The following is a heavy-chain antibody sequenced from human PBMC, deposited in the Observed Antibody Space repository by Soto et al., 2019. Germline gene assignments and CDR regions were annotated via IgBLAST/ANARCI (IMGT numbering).Heavy chain of an antibody. CDR3: TTRGYSSSLAPHDAFDI. Sequence: GGSLRLSCAASGFTFSNAWMNWVRQAPGKGLEWVGRIKSKTDGGTTDYAAPVKGRFTISRDDSKNTLYLQMNSLKTEDTAVYYCTTRGYSSSLAPHDAFDIWGQGTMVTVSS. J-gene: IGHJ3*02. D-gene: IGHD6-6*01. CDR1: GFTFSNAW. CDR2: IKSKTDGGTT. V-gene: IGHV3-15*07.